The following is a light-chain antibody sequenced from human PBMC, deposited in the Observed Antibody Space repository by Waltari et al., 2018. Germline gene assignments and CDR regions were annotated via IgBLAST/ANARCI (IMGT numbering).Light chain of an antibody. J-gene: IGLJ1*01. CDR2: EVS. CDR3: SSYAGSNNLGV. V-gene: IGLV2-8*01. CDR1: SSDVGNYDY. Sequence: QSALTQPPSASGSPGQSVTISCTGTSSDVGNYDYVSWYQQHPGKAPKLMIYEVSKRPSRVPDRVSGSKSGNTASLTVSGLQAEDEADYYCSSYAGSNNLGVFGTGTKVTVL.